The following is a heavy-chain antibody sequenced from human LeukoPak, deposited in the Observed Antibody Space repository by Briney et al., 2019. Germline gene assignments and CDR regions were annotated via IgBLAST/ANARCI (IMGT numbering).Heavy chain of an antibody. J-gene: IGHJ4*02. V-gene: IGHV4-34*01. Sequence: PSETLSLTCAVYGGSFSGYYWSWIRQPPGKGLEWIGEINHSGSTNYNPSLKSRVTISVGTSKNQFSLKLSSVTAADTAVYYCARDDSSGYYHIGPLAYWGQGTLVTVSS. D-gene: IGHD3-22*01. CDR2: INHSGST. CDR3: ARDDSSGYYHIGPLAY. CDR1: GGSFSGYY.